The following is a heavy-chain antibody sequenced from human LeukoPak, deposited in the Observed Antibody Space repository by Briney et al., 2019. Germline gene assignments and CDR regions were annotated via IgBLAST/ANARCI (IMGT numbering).Heavy chain of an antibody. CDR3: ARNSCSGGSCYDNRGYFDY. CDR2: IYTSGST. CDR1: GGSISSYY. D-gene: IGHD2-15*01. Sequence: SETLSLTCSVSGGSISSYYWSWIRQPAGKGLEWIGRIYTSGSTNYNPSLKSRVTISVDTPKNQFSLKLSSVTAADTAVYYCARNSCSGGSCYDNRGYFDYWGQGTLVTVSS. V-gene: IGHV4-4*07. J-gene: IGHJ4*02.